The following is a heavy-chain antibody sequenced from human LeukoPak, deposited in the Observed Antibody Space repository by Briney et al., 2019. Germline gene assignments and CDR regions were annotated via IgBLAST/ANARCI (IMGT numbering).Heavy chain of an antibody. Sequence: GGSLRLSCAASGFTVSSNYMSWVRQAPGKGLEWVAVISYDGSNKYYADSVKGRFTVSRDNSKNTLYLQMNSLRAEDTAVYYCARDFLSSGYYYNFDYWGQGTLVTVSS. CDR1: GFTVSSNY. V-gene: IGHV3-30-3*01. CDR3: ARDFLSSGYYYNFDY. CDR2: ISYDGSNK. D-gene: IGHD3-22*01. J-gene: IGHJ4*02.